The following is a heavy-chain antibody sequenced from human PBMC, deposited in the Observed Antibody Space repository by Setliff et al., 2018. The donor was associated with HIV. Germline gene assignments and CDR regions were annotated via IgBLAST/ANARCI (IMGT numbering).Heavy chain of an antibody. Sequence: SETLSLTCTVSGGSISSYYWSWIRQPPGKGLEWIGYIYYSGRISYSPSLRSRVTFSVDTSQNQFSLILRSVTAADTAVYYCARPGSSSSYYAMDVWGQGTTVTVSS. J-gene: IGHJ6*02. D-gene: IGHD3-10*01. CDR1: GGSISSYY. CDR3: ARPGSSSSYYAMDV. CDR2: IYYSGRI. V-gene: IGHV4-59*12.